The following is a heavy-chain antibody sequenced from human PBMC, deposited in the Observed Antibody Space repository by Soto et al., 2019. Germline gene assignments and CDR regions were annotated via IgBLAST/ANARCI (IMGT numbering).Heavy chain of an antibody. CDR2: IISILGIA. V-gene: IGHV1-69*02. Sequence: QVQLVQSGAEVKKPGSSVKVSCKASGGTFSSYTISWVRQAPGQGLEWMGRIISILGIANYAQKFQGRVTITADKSTSTAYMELSSLRSEDTAVYYCARFGELLTPRFDYWGQGTLVTVSS. J-gene: IGHJ4*02. D-gene: IGHD3-10*01. CDR1: GGTFSSYT. CDR3: ARFGELLTPRFDY.